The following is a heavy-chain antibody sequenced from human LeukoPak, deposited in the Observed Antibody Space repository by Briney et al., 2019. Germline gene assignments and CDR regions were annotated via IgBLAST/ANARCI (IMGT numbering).Heavy chain of an antibody. J-gene: IGHJ3*02. CDR3: ARGNYYDSSGRNRDAFDI. CDR2: IYYSGST. V-gene: IGHV4-59*01. Sequence: SETLSLTCTVSGGSISSYYWSWIRQPPGKGLEWIGYIYYSGSTNYDPSLKSRVTISVDTSKNQFSLKLSSATAADTAVYYCARGNYYDSSGRNRDAFDIWGQGTMVTVSS. D-gene: IGHD3-22*01. CDR1: GGSISSYY.